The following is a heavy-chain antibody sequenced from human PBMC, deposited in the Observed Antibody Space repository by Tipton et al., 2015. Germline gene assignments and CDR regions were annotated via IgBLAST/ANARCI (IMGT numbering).Heavy chain of an antibody. Sequence: TLSLTCTVSGGSFSDYYWSWIRQSPGEGLEWIGYIYYSGSTNYNPSLRSRVAMSMDTSKNQFSLKLSSVIAADTAVYYCARASIIQGYYHDSSRYYLFNSWGQGTLVIVSA. CDR1: GGSFSDYY. J-gene: IGHJ5*02. CDR3: ARASIIQGYYHDSSRYYLFNS. V-gene: IGHV4-59*01. CDR2: IYYSGST. D-gene: IGHD3-22*01.